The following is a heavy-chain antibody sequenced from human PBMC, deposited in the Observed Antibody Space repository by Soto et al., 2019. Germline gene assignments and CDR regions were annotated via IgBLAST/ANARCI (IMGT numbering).Heavy chain of an antibody. D-gene: IGHD6-6*01. CDR2: IYYSGST. CDR1: GGSVSSGSYY. J-gene: IGHJ6*02. CDR3: ARVRLVRTYYYGMDV. V-gene: IGHV4-61*01. Sequence: SETLSLTCTVSGGSVSSGSYYWSWIRQPPGKGLEWIGYIYYSGSTNYNPSLKSRVTISVDTSKNQFSLKLSSVTAADTAVYYCARVRLVRTYYYGMDVWGQGTTVTVSS.